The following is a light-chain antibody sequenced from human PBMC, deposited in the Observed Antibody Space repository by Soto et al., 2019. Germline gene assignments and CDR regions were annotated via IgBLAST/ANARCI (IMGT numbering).Light chain of an antibody. Sequence: QSVLTQPPSVSGAPGQRVTISCTGSSSNIGAGYDVHWYQQLPGTAPKLLIYGNSNRPSGVPDRFSGSKSGTSASLAITGLQAEDEAVYYCQSYDSSLSALVFGTGTKLTVL. V-gene: IGLV1-40*01. CDR2: GNS. CDR1: SSNIGAGYD. J-gene: IGLJ1*01. CDR3: QSYDSSLSALV.